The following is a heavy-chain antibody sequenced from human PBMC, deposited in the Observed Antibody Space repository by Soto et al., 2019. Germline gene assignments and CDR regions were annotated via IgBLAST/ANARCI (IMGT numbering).Heavy chain of an antibody. D-gene: IGHD4-17*01. J-gene: IGHJ6*02. Sequence: PWGCLRLCCASAGLTVNSYAVSGVRQAPGKGLEWVSAISGSGGSTYYADSVKGRFTISRDNSKNTLYLQMNSLRAEDTAVYYCAKAVTTYYYYGLDVRGQGTTVTLPS. V-gene: IGHV3-23*01. CDR2: ISGSGGST. CDR3: AKAVTTYYYYGLDV. CDR1: GLTVNSYA.